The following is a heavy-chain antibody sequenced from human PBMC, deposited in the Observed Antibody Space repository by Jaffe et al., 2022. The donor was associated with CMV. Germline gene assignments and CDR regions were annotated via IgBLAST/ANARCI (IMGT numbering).Heavy chain of an antibody. CDR3: AKGSITGSSWYVYGMDV. V-gene: IGHV3-23*01. CDR2: ISGSGGST. J-gene: IGHJ6*02. D-gene: IGHD6-13*01. CDR1: GFTFSSYA. Sequence: EVQLLESGGGLVQPGGSLRLSCAASGFTFSSYAMSWVRQAPGKGLEWVSAISGSGGSTYYADSVKGRFTISRDNSKNTLYLQMNSLRAEDTAVYYCAKGSITGSSWYVYGMDVWGQGTTVTVSS.